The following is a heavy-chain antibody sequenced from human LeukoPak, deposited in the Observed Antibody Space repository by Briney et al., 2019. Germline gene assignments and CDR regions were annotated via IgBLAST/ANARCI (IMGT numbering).Heavy chain of an antibody. CDR2: IFYTGSA. CDR1: GVSINNGRYY. V-gene: IGHV4-39*01. Sequence: SETLSLTCTVSGVSINNGRYYWGWIRPPPGRRLEWIGSIFYTGSAHYHPSFESRVVITIDTANNQFSLRLPSVTAADTAVYFCARRGIAAAAHFDFWGQGSLVTVSS. D-gene: IGHD6-25*01. J-gene: IGHJ4*02. CDR3: ARRGIAAAAHFDF.